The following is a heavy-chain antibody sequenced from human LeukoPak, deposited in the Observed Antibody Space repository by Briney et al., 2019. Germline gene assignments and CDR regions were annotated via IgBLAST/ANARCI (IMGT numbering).Heavy chain of an antibody. CDR1: GFTFSSYE. CDR2: ISSSGRTI. CDR3: ASEISGYHFDY. J-gene: IGHJ4*02. Sequence: GGSLRLSCAASGFTFSSYEMSWVRQAPGKGLEWVSFISSSGRTIYYADSVKGRFTISRENAKNSLYLQMDSLRAEDTAVYYCASEISGYHFDYWGQGTLVTVSS. V-gene: IGHV3-48*03. D-gene: IGHD3-22*01.